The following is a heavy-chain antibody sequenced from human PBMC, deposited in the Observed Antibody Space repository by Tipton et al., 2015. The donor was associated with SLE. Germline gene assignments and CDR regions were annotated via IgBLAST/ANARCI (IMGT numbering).Heavy chain of an antibody. CDR1: GGSFSGYY. J-gene: IGHJ4*02. CDR3: ARDGFAELLFFLQY. CDR2: FIHGGST. Sequence: AGLVKPSETLSLTCAVYGGSFSGYYWSWIRQPPGKGLEWIGEFIHGGSTEYNPSLTSRVIISEDTSKNQFSLKLDSVIAADTAGYYCARDGFAELLFFLQYWGQGTLVTVSS. D-gene: IGHD3-10*01. V-gene: IGHV4-34*12.